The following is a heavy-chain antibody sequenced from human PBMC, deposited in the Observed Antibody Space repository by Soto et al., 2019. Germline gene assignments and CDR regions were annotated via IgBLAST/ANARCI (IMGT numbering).Heavy chain of an antibody. D-gene: IGHD2-15*01. CDR3: ARGGYCSGGSCYYYYYMDV. J-gene: IGHJ6*03. Sequence: PSETLSITCAFYDGSFSGYYWSWIRQPPGKGLEWIGEINHSGSTNYNPSLKSRVTISVDTSKNQFSLKLSSVTAADTAVYYCARGGYCSGGSCYYYYYMDVWGKGTTVTVSS. V-gene: IGHV4-34*01. CDR1: DGSFSGYY. CDR2: INHSGST.